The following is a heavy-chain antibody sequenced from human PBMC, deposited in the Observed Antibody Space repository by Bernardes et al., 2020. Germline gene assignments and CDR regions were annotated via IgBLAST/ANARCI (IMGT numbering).Heavy chain of an antibody. CDR3: ASADYYDSSGYYSPSPFDY. Sequence: SETLSLTCTVSGGSISSIRYYWVWLLQPPGKGREGIGSNYYSGTTYYNPSLKSRVTISVDTSKNQFSLKLSSVTAADTAVYYCASADYYDSSGYYSPSPFDYWGQGTLVTVSS. CDR2: NYYSGTT. D-gene: IGHD3-22*01. J-gene: IGHJ4*02. V-gene: IGHV4-39*01. CDR1: GGSISSIRYY.